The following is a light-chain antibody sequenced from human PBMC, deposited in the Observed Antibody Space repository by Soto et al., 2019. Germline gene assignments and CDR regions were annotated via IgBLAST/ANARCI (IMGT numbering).Light chain of an antibody. CDR2: ETS. J-gene: IGKJ2*01. V-gene: IGKV2-24*01. Sequence: DIVMTQTPLSSPVTLGQPASISCRSSQGLVHSDGNTYLSWLQQRPGQPPRLLIYETSNRFSGVPHTFGGRGAGTAFPLKISGVDADDVGVYYCLHATHFPYTFGQGPNLELK. CDR1: QGLVHSDGNTY. CDR3: LHATHFPYT.